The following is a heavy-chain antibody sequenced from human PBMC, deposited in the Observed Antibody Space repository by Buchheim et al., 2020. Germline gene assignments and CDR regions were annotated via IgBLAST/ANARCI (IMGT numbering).Heavy chain of an antibody. CDR3: ALSPSSGWHGGDWFDP. CDR1: GFTFSSYA. V-gene: IGHV3-23*01. D-gene: IGHD6-19*01. Sequence: EVQLLESGGGLVQPGGSLRLSCAASGFTFSSYAMSWVRQAPGKGLEWVSAISGSGGSTYYADPGKGRFTISRDNSKNTLYLQMNSLRAEDTAVYYCALSPSSGWHGGDWFDPWGQGTL. J-gene: IGHJ5*02. CDR2: ISGSGGST.